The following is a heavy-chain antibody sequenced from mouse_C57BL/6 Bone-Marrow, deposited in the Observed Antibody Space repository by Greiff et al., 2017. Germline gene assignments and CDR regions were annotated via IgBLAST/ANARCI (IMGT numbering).Heavy chain of an antibody. CDR3: ARCITTVVARSYWYFDV. J-gene: IGHJ1*03. CDR2: IYPGDGDT. CDR1: GYAFSSSW. V-gene: IGHV1-82*01. Sequence: VKLVESGPELVKPGASVKISCKASGYAFSSSWMNWVKQRPGKGLEWIGRIYPGDGDTNYNGKFKGKATLTADKSSSTAYMQLSSLTSEDSAVYFCARCITTVVARSYWYFDVWGTGTTVTVSS. D-gene: IGHD1-1*01.